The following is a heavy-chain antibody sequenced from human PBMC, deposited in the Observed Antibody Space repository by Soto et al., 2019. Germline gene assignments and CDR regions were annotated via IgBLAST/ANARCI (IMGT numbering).Heavy chain of an antibody. D-gene: IGHD2-2*02. CDR3: ATLVPAPIKLFPRLGWFDP. J-gene: IGHJ5*02. V-gene: IGHV1-69*13. CDR2: IIPITDTA. CDR1: GGTFSSET. Sequence: GASVKVSCKASGGTFSSETIAWVRQAPGQGLEWMGGIIPITDTANYARNFQGRVTITADESTSTVYMELSSLRSEDTAVYYCATLVPAPIKLFPRLGWFDPWGQGTLVTVSS.